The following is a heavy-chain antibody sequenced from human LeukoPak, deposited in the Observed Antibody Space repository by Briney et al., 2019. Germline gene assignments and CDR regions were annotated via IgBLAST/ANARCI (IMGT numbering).Heavy chain of an antibody. CDR3: ARAPAVVVPAARSGTWFGSYFDY. D-gene: IGHD2-2*01. J-gene: IGHJ4*02. CDR2: IYPSGST. V-gene: IGHV4-4*02. Sequence: SETLSLTCAVSGGSFSSGNWWSWVRQSPGKGLEWIGQIYPSGSTNYNPSLESRVFISIDMSTNQSSLKLISVTAADTAVYYCARAPAVVVPAARSGTWFGSYFDYWGQGSLVTVSS. CDR1: GGSFSSGNW.